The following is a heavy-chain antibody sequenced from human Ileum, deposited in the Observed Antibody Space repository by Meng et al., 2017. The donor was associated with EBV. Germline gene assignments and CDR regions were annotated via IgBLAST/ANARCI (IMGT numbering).Heavy chain of an antibody. D-gene: IGHD3-22*01. V-gene: IGHV4-34*01. CDR1: GGCLSSYN. CDR2: ITHSGST. J-gene: IGHJ4*02. CDR3: ARCYDSSGYYELNHFDH. Sequence: WGAGCLMYSEALSRSCSVYGGCLSSYNGSWYHQTPGKGLDWIGEITHSGSTNYNSSLKSRVTILVDTSKNQLSLKMNSVTAADTAVYYCARCYDSSGYYELNHFDHWGQGTLVTVSS.